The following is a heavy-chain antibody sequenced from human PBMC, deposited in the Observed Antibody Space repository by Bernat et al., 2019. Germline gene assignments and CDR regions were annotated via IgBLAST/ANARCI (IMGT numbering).Heavy chain of an antibody. Sequence: QVQLVESGGGVVQPGRSLRLSCAASGFTFSSYGMHWVRQAPGKGLEWVAVIWYDGSNKYYADSVKGRFTISRDNSKNTLYLQMNSLRAEDTAVYYCARVQPREILWFGELDPNDAFDIWGQGTMVTVSS. CDR2: IWYDGSNK. CDR1: GFTFSSYG. D-gene: IGHD3-10*01. V-gene: IGHV3-33*01. J-gene: IGHJ3*02. CDR3: ARVQPREILWFGELDPNDAFDI.